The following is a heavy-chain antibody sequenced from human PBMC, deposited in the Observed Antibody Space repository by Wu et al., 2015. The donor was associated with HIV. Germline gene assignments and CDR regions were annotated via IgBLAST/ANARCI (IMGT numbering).Heavy chain of an antibody. CDR1: GYSFIAYF. J-gene: IGHJ4*02. V-gene: IGHV1-2*02. CDR3: ACGIQSGGANY. CDR2: LNPRTGAT. D-gene: IGHD2-21*01. Sequence: QVQLVQSGAEVRRPGASVRVSCKTSGYSFIAYFLHWVRQVPGQGLEFVGRLNPRTGATDFAQRFQGRVTVTRDTSLNTAYMEVRDLSPDDTAVYYCACGIQSGGANYVGQGTLVTVSS.